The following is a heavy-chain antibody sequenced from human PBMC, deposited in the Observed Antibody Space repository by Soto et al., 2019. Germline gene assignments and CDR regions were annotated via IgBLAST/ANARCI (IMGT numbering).Heavy chain of an antibody. CDR3: ASALVVRAAVNY. J-gene: IGHJ4*02. V-gene: IGHV4-31*03. CDR1: GDSMTSGSYY. D-gene: IGHD2-8*02. CDR2: ISHSGST. Sequence: SETLSLTCTVSGDSMTSGSYYWNWIRQHPGKGLEWIGYISHSGSTYYNPSLRSRVTMSVDTSKNHFSLNMTSMTAADTGLYYCASALVVRAAVNYWGQGTLVTVSS.